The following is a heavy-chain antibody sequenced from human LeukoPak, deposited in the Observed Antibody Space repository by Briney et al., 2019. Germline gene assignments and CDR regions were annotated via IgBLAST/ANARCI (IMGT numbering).Heavy chain of an antibody. CDR3: AKDRVRWLHGYYFDY. J-gene: IGHJ4*02. CDR2: IKEDGSEK. D-gene: IGHD5-24*01. V-gene: IGHV3-7*01. Sequence: GGSLRLSCVASGFTFSNYWMTWVRQAPGKGLEWVANIKEDGSEKNYADSVKGRFTISRDNAKNTLYLQMNSLRAEDTAVYYCAKDRVRWLHGYYFDYWGQGTLVTVSS. CDR1: GFTFSNYW.